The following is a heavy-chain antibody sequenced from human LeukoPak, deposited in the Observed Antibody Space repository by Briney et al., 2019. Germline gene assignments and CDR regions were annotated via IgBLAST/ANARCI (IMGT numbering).Heavy chain of an antibody. CDR2: MYQSGST. CDR1: GGSRCGGGPD. Sequence: SETLSLTRTVSGGSRCGGGPDWGWSRQPGGAGMEWIGYMYQSGSTYYNPSVKSRVPISVDRSKNQCFLKQRAVTAGETAVYFCARGRNIATDYWGQGTLVSVSS. V-gene: IGHV4-30-2*01. J-gene: IGHJ4*02. CDR3: ARGRNIATDY. D-gene: IGHD2/OR15-2a*01.